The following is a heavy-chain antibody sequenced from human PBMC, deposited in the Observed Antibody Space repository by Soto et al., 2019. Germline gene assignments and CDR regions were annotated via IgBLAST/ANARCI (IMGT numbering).Heavy chain of an antibody. CDR2: IGTAGDT. Sequence: GGSLRLSCAASGFTFSSYDMHWVRQATGKGLEWVSAIGTAGDTYYPGSVKGRFTISRENAKNSLYLQMNSLRAGDTAVYYCARALGTVGATTGGFDPWGQGTLVTVSS. J-gene: IGHJ5*02. CDR3: ARALGTVGATTGGFDP. V-gene: IGHV3-13*01. CDR1: GFTFSSYD. D-gene: IGHD1-26*01.